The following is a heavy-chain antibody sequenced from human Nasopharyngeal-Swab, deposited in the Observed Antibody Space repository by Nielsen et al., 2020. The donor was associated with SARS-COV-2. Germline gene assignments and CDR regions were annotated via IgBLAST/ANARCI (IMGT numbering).Heavy chain of an antibody. V-gene: IGHV1-69*13. D-gene: IGHD5-18*01. CDR2: IIPIFGTA. J-gene: IGHJ6*02. CDR3: ARVTAMAEGYYYGMDV. CDR1: GGTFGSYA. Sequence: SVKVSCKASGGTFGSYAISWVRPAPAQGLEWMGGIIPIFGTANYAQKFQGRVTITADESTSTAYMELSSLRSEDTAVYYCARVTAMAEGYYYGMDVWGQGTTVTVSS.